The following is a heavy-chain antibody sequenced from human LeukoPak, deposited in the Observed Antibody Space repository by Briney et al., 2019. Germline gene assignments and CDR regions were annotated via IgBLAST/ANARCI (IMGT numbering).Heavy chain of an antibody. J-gene: IGHJ4*02. CDR3: ANYLSSSENSGLDY. CDR1: GFTFSSYA. Sequence: GGSLRLSCAASGFTFSSYAMSWVRRAPGKGLEWVSAISGSGGSTYYADSVKGRFTISRDNSKNTLYLQMNSLRAEDTAVYYCANYLSSSENSGLDYWGQGTLVTVSS. V-gene: IGHV3-23*01. CDR2: ISGSGGST. D-gene: IGHD6-19*01.